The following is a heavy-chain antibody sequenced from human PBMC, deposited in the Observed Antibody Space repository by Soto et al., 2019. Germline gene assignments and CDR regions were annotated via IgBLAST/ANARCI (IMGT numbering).Heavy chain of an antibody. D-gene: IGHD1-1*01. Sequence: QMQLAESGGGVVQPGRSLRLSCVASGFTFSHYGMHWVRQAPGKGLEWVAVIWHHGGNKYYADSVKGRFTISRDNARNTLYLQMDRLRGEDTGVYYCVSDETQLERRPSYGKDVWGRGTTVIVSS. CDR3: VSDETQLERRPSYGKDV. CDR1: GFTFSHYG. V-gene: IGHV3-33*01. CDR2: IWHHGGNK. J-gene: IGHJ6*02.